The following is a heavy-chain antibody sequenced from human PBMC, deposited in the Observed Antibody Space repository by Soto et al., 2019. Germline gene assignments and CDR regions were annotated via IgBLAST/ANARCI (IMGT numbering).Heavy chain of an antibody. D-gene: IGHD2-15*01. CDR1: GFTFSSYA. CDR3: AKDKVVAATTPYYFDY. CDR2: ISGSGGNT. V-gene: IGHV3-23*01. J-gene: IGHJ4*02. Sequence: EVQLLESGGGLVQPGGSLRLSCAASGFTFSSYAMSWFPQSPGKGLEWVSAISGSGGNTYYADSVKGRFTISRDNSKKTLYLQMNSLRAEDTAVYYCAKDKVVAATTPYYFDYWGQGTLVTVSS.